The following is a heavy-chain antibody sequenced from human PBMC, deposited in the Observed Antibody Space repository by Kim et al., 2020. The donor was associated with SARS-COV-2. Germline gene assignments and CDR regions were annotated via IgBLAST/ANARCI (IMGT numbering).Heavy chain of an antibody. Sequence: ASVKVSCKASGYTFTSYAMHWVRQAPGQRLEWMGWINAGNGNTKYSQKFQGRVTITRDTSASTAYMELSSLRSEDTAVYYCARDSVTAAGTNYYYYYYGMDVWGQGTTVTVSS. CDR3: ARDSVTAAGTNYYYYYYGMDV. J-gene: IGHJ6*02. D-gene: IGHD6-13*01. CDR1: GYTFTSYA. CDR2: INAGNGNT. V-gene: IGHV1-3*01.